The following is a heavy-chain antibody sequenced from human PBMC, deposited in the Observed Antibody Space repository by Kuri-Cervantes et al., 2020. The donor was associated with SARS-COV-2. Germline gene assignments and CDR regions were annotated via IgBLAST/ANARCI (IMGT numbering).Heavy chain of an antibody. Sequence: SETLSLTCAVSGYSISSGYYWGWIRQPPGKGLEWIVSIYHSGSTYYNPSLKSRVTISLETSKNQFSLKLSSVTAADTAVYYCASLGFQDAFDIWGQGTMVTVSS. J-gene: IGHJ3*02. D-gene: IGHD7-27*01. CDR1: GYSISSGYY. CDR2: IYHSGST. V-gene: IGHV4-38-2*01. CDR3: ASLGFQDAFDI.